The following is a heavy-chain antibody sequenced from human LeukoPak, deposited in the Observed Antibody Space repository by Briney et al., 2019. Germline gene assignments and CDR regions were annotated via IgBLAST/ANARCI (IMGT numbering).Heavy chain of an antibody. D-gene: IGHD2-15*01. V-gene: IGHV4-39*01. Sequence: SETLSLTCTVSGGSISSSSYYWGWLRQPPGKGLEWIGSIYYSGSTYYNPSLKSRVTISVDTSKNQFSLKLSSVTAADTAVYYCARQVAATLINYYYYMDVWGKGTTVTISS. CDR3: ARQVAATLINYYYYMDV. CDR2: IYYSGST. CDR1: GGSISSSSYY. J-gene: IGHJ6*03.